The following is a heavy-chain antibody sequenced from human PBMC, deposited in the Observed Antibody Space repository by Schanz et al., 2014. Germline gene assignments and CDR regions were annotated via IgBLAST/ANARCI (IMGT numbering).Heavy chain of an antibody. CDR2: INHSGNN. V-gene: IGHV4-34*02. CDR3: ATNMVQGTISDAFDI. J-gene: IGHJ3*02. D-gene: IGHD3-10*01. CDR1: GGSFSGYF. Sequence: QVQLQQWGAGLLKPSETLSLTCDVYGGSFSGYFWSWIRQPPGKGLEWIGEINHSGNNYYNPSPKSRVTISVDTSKNQFSLKLTSVPAADTAVYYCATNMVQGTISDAFDIWDQGTMVTVSS.